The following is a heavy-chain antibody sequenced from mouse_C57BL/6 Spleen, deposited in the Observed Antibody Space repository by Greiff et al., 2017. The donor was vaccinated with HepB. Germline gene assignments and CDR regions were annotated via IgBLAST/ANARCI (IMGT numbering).Heavy chain of an antibody. V-gene: IGHV1-82*01. CDR2: IYPGDGDT. Sequence: QVQLKESGPELVKPGASVKISCKASGYAFSSSWMNWVKQRPGKGLEWIGRIYPGDGDTNYNGKFKGKATLTADKSSSTAYMQLSSLTSEDSAVYFCARSYYDCEYDAMDYWGQGTSVTVSS. D-gene: IGHD2-4*01. J-gene: IGHJ4*01. CDR3: ARSYYDCEYDAMDY. CDR1: GYAFSSSW.